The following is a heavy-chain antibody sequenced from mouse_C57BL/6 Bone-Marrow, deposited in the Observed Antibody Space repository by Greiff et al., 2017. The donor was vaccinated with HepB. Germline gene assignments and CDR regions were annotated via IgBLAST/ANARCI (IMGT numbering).Heavy chain of an antibody. CDR2: IHPSDSDT. Sequence: QVQLQQPGAELVKPGASVKMSCKASGYTFTSYWITWVKQRPGQGLEWIGRIHPSDSDTNYNQKFKGKATLTVDTSSSTAYMQLSSLTSEDSAVYYCARGGSSHWYFDVWGTGTTVTVSS. CDR1: GYTFTSYW. J-gene: IGHJ1*03. CDR3: ARGGSSHWYFDV. D-gene: IGHD1-1*01. V-gene: IGHV1-74*01.